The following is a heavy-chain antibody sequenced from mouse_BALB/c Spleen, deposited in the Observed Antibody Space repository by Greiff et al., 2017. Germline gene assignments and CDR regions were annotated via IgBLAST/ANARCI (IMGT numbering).Heavy chain of an antibody. CDR1: GFAFSSYD. D-gene: IGHD1-1*01. CDR3: ARQETVGGYFDY. J-gene: IGHJ2*01. Sequence: EVNVVESGGGLVKPGGSLKLSCAASGFAFSSYDMSWVRQTPEKRLEWVAYISSGGGSTYYPDTVKGRFTISRDNAKNTLYLQMSSLKSEDTAMYYCARQETVGGYFDYWGQGTTLTVSS. CDR2: ISSGGGST. V-gene: IGHV5-12-1*01.